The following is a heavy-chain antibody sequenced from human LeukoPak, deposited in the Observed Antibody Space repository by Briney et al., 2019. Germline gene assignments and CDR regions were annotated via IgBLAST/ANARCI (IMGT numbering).Heavy chain of an antibody. Sequence: GGSLRLSCAASGFTFSSYEMAWVRQPPGKGLEWVSYISGSGGTIYYTDSVKGRFTISRDNTKSSLSLQMNSLRAEDTAVYYCARDPDDNWNDLDRWGQGTLVTVSS. D-gene: IGHD1-1*01. J-gene: IGHJ5*02. CDR2: ISGSGGTI. CDR3: ARDPDDNWNDLDR. CDR1: GFTFSSYE. V-gene: IGHV3-48*03.